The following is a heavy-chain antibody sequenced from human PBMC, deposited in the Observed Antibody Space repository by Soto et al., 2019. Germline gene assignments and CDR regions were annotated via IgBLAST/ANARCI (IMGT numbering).Heavy chain of an antibody. V-gene: IGHV4-31*03. CDR2: VYYSGST. CDR1: GASIRRRGYY. Sequence: QVLLQDPGPGLVKPSQTLSITCTVSGASIRRRGYYWSWIRQHPGGGLEWIGFVYYSGSTDYNPSLTGRVTMSADSSKNVFTLRLFAVTVADTAMYYCASSGGPEGDWFDPWGQGTLVTVSS. J-gene: IGHJ5*02. CDR3: ASSGGPEGDWFDP. D-gene: IGHD2-15*01.